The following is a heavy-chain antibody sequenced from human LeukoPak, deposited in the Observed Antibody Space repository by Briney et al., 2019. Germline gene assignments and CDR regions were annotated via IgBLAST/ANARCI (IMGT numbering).Heavy chain of an antibody. J-gene: IGHJ4*02. CDR1: GFTFSSYA. CDR2: LSYDGSNK. Sequence: GRSLRLSCAASGFTFSSYAMHWVRQAPGKALEWVAVLSYDGSNKYYADSVKGRFTISRDNSKNTLYLQMNSLRAEDTAVYYCATHYYDSSGYHSPDYWGQGTLVTVSS. D-gene: IGHD3-22*01. CDR3: ATHYYDSSGYHSPDY. V-gene: IGHV3-30-3*02.